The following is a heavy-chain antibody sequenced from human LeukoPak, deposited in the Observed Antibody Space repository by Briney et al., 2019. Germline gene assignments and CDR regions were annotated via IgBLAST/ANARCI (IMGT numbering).Heavy chain of an antibody. Sequence: SETLSLTCAVYGGSFSGYYWSWIRQPPGKGLEWIGEINHSGSTNYNPSPKSRVTISVDTSKNQFSLKLSSVTAADTAVYYCARATRGRGSGLDCWGQGTLVTVSS. CDR3: ARATRGRGSGLDC. V-gene: IGHV4-34*01. CDR1: GGSFSGYY. D-gene: IGHD2-15*01. J-gene: IGHJ4*02. CDR2: INHSGST.